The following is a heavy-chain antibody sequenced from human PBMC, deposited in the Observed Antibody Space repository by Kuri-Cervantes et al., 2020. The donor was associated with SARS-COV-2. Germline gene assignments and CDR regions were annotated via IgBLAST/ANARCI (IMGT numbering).Heavy chain of an antibody. V-gene: IGHV3-64*01. J-gene: IGHJ4*02. D-gene: IGHD4-17*01. CDR3: AKDVSAYGDYCPFYY. CDR1: GFTFSSYA. Sequence: GGSLRLSCAASGFTFSSYAMHWVRQAPGKGLEYVSAFSSSVGSTSYANSVKCRFTISRDNSKNTLYLQMNSLRAEDTAVYYCAKDVSAYGDYCPFYYWGQGTLVIVSS. CDR2: FSSSVGST.